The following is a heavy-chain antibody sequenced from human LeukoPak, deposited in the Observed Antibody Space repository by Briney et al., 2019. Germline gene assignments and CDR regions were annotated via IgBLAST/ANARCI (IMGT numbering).Heavy chain of an antibody. CDR3: ARDLNPLIPRYYFDY. V-gene: IGHV1-2*02. J-gene: IGHJ4*02. D-gene: IGHD1-14*01. CDR2: INPNSGGT. Sequence: ASVKVSCKASGYTFTGYYMHWVRQASGQGLEWMGWINPNSGGTNYAQKFQGRVTMTRDTSISTAYMELSRLRSDDTAVYYCARDLNPLIPRYYFDYWGQGTLVTVSS. CDR1: GYTFTGYY.